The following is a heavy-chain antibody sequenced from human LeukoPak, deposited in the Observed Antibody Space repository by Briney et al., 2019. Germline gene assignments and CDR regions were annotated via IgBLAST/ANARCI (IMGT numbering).Heavy chain of an antibody. V-gene: IGHV3-11*04. CDR3: ARDYYDSSGYYYFDY. J-gene: IGHJ4*02. D-gene: IGHD3-22*01. Sequence: LSLTCTVSGASISSSTYYMSWIRQAPGKGLEWVSYISSSGSTIYYADSVRGRFTISRDNAKNSLHLQMNSLRAEDTAVYYCARDYYDSSGYYYFDYWGQGTLVTVSS. CDR1: GASISSSTYY. CDR2: ISSSGSTI.